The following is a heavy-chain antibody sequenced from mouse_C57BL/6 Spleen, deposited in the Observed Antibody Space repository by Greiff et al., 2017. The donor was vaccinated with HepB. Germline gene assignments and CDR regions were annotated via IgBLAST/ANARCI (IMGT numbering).Heavy chain of an antibody. J-gene: IGHJ3*01. CDR2: IYPRDGST. CDR3: ARIGDYDGGPWFAY. CDR1: GYTFTSYD. Sequence: VKLMESGPELVKPGASVTLSCKASGYTFTSYDINWVKQRPGQGLEWIGWIYPRDGSTKYNEKFKGKATLTVDTSSSTAYMELHSLTSEDSAVYFCARIGDYDGGPWFAYWGQGTLVTVSA. V-gene: IGHV1-85*01. D-gene: IGHD2-4*01.